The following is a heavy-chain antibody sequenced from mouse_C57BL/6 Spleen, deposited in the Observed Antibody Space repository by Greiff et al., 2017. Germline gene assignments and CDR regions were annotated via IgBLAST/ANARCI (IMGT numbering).Heavy chain of an antibody. CDR3: ARDHYDYDGYAMDY. D-gene: IGHD2-4*01. CDR1: GYTFTDPT. Sequence: QVQLQQSDAELVKPGASVKISCTVSGYTFTDPTIHWMKQRPEQGLEWIGYIYPRDGSTKYHEKFKGKATLTADKSSSKAYMQLNILTSEDTAVYFCARDHYDYDGYAMDYWGQGTSVTVSS. J-gene: IGHJ4*01. CDR2: IYPRDGST. V-gene: IGHV1-78*01.